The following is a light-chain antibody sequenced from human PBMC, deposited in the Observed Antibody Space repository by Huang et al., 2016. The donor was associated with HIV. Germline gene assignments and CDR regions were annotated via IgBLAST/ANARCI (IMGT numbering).Light chain of an antibody. V-gene: IGKV1-5*03. CDR2: KAS. CDR3: QQYNSYHT. Sequence: DIQMTQSPSTLSASVGDRVTITCRASQSISRWWAWYQQKPGKAPKLLIYKASSLESGVPSRFSGSGSGTEFTLTISSLQPDDFATYYCQQYNSYHTFGQGTKLEIK. CDR1: QSISRW. J-gene: IGKJ2*01.